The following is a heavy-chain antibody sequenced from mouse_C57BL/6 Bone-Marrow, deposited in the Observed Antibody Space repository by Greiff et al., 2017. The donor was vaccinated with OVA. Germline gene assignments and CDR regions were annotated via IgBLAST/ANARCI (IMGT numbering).Heavy chain of an antibody. CDR3: ERRAPITTVVASYYWDY. J-gene: IGHJ2*01. CDR2: IYPGSGST. V-gene: IGHV1-55*01. Sequence: QVQLQQPGAELVKPGASVKMSCKASGYTFTSYWITWVKQRPGQGLEWIGDIYPGSGSTNYNEKFKSKATLTVDTSSSTAYIQLSSLTSEDSAVYYCERRAPITTVVASYYWDYWGQGTTLTVSS. D-gene: IGHD1-1*01. CDR1: GYTFTSYW.